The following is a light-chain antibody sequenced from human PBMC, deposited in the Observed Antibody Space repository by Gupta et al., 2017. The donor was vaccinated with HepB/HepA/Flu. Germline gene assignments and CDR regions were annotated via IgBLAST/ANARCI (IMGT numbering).Light chain of an antibody. Sequence: QSVLPQPPSASGPPGPRVTISCSGSSSNIGSNYVYWYQQFPGTAPKLLIYRNNQRPSGVPDRFSGSKSGTSASLAISGLRSDDEADYYCATWDDSLSGYVFGNGTNVTVL. J-gene: IGLJ1*01. CDR2: RNN. CDR3: ATWDDSLSGYV. V-gene: IGLV1-47*01. CDR1: SSNIGSNY.